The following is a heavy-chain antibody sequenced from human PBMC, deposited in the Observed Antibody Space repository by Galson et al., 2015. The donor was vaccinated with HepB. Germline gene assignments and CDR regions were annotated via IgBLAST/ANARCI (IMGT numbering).Heavy chain of an antibody. CDR3: AKDLLLLWFGETYYYGMDV. CDR1: GFTFSSYG. Sequence: SLRLSCAASGFTFSSYGMHWVRQAPGKGLEWVAVISYDGSNKYYADSVKGRFTISRDNSKNTLYLQMNSLRAEDTAVYYCAKDLLLLWFGETYYYGMDVWGQGTTVTVSS. CDR2: ISYDGSNK. D-gene: IGHD3-10*01. J-gene: IGHJ6*02. V-gene: IGHV3-30*18.